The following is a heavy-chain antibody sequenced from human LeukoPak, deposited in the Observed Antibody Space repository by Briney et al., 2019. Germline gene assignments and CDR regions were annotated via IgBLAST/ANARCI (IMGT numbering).Heavy chain of an antibody. CDR3: TREVLIVVEPASNTIDF. J-gene: IGHJ4*02. CDR1: GFTFRDYT. Sequence: GGSLRLSCAASGFTFRDYTMNWVRQAPGKGLEWVSAISKSGTYIKYADSVKGRFTVSRDNAKNSLFLQMNSLRVEDTALNFCTREVLIVVEPASNTIDFWGQGTRVTVSS. V-gene: IGHV3-21*01. D-gene: IGHD2-2*01. CDR2: ISKSGTYI.